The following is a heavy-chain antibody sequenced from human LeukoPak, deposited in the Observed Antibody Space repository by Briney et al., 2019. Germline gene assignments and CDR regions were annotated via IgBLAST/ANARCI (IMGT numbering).Heavy chain of an antibody. CDR2: IKQDGSEK. CDR1: GSTFSSYW. CDR3: ARDGLNYDFWSGYPMGDHYYFDY. J-gene: IGHJ4*02. Sequence: PGGSLRLSCAASGSTFSSYWMSWVRQAPGKGLEWVANIKQDGSEKYYVDSVKGRFTISRDNAKNSLYLQMNSLRAEDTAVYYCARDGLNYDFWSGYPMGDHYYFDYWGQGTLVTVSS. D-gene: IGHD3-3*01. V-gene: IGHV3-7*01.